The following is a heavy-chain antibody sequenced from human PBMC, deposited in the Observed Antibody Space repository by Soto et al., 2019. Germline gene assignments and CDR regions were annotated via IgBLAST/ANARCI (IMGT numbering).Heavy chain of an antibody. J-gene: IGHJ5*02. Sequence: EVQLLESGGGWLQPGGSLRLCCAASGFTFSSYAMNWVRQAPGKGLEWVSGITGSGAGSYYSDSVKGRFTISRDNSKKTLYLQMNSLRAEDTAVYYCAKAYSNSWPNDWFDPWGQGTLVTVSS. D-gene: IGHD6-13*01. CDR3: AKAYSNSWPNDWFDP. V-gene: IGHV3-23*01. CDR2: ITGSGAGS. CDR1: GFTFSSYA.